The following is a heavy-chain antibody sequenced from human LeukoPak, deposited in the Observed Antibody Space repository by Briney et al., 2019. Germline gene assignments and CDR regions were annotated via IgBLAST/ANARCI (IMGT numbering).Heavy chain of an antibody. D-gene: IGHD3-3*01. V-gene: IGHV1-8*01. CDR1: GYTFTSYD. CDR3: ARGPEPLRFLEWYYYYYGMDV. CDR2: MNPNSGNT. Sequence: ASVKVSCKAPGYTFTSYDINWVRQATGQGLEWMGWMNPNSGNTGYAQKFQGRVTMTRNTSISTAYMELSSLRSEDTAVYYCARGPEPLRFLEWYYYYYGMDVWGQGTTVTVSS. J-gene: IGHJ6*02.